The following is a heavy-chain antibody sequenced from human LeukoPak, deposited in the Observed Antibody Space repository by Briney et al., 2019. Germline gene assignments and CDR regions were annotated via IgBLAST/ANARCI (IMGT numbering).Heavy chain of an antibody. V-gene: IGHV4-30-2*01. CDR1: GGSISSGGYY. Sequence: SETLSLTCTVSGGSISSGGYYWSWIRQPPGKGLEWIGYIYHSGSTYYNPSLKSRVTISVDRSKNQFSLKLSSVAAADTAVYYCARESQDYYDSSGYRARADYWGQGTLVTVSS. CDR3: ARESQDYYDSSGYRARADY. J-gene: IGHJ4*02. CDR2: IYHSGST. D-gene: IGHD3-22*01.